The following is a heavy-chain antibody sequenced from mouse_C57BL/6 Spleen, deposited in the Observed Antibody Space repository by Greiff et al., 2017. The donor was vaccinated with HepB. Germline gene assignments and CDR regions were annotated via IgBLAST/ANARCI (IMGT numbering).Heavy chain of an antibody. CDR1: GFSLTSYG. Sequence: VPLVESGPGLVQPSQSLSITCTVSGFSLTSYGVHWVRQSPGKGLEWLGVIWSGGSTDYNAAFISRLSISKDNSKSQVFFKMNSLQADDTAIYYCARIFRSLTGYYAMDYWGQGTSVTVSS. J-gene: IGHJ4*01. CDR2: IWSGGST. D-gene: IGHD4-1*01. CDR3: ARIFRSLTGYYAMDY. V-gene: IGHV2-2*01.